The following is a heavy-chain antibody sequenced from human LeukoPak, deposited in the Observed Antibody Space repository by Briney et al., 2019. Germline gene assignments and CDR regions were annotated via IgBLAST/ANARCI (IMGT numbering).Heavy chain of an antibody. J-gene: IGHJ3*02. Sequence: GGSLRLSCAASGFTFNGYWMNCVRQAPGKGLVWVSCIKSDGSTTIYADSVKGRFTISRDNAKNTLYLQMNSLRAEDTAVYYCTRETSNAFDIWGQGTMVTVSS. CDR2: IKSDGSTT. CDR3: TRETSNAFDI. V-gene: IGHV3-74*01. CDR1: GFTFNGYW.